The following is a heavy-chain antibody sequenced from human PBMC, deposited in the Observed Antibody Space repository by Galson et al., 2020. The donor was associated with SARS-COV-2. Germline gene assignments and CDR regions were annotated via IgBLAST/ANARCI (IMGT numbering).Heavy chain of an antibody. CDR3: AREKPNFKERIGWRSDAFDI. V-gene: IGHV1-2*02. J-gene: IGHJ3*02. D-gene: IGHD2-15*01. CDR1: GYSFSDYY. Sequence: ASVKVSCKASGYSFSDYYIHWVRQAPGQGLAWMGWINPNSGATNYAQKFQGRVTMTRDTSVSTAYVELSSLRSDDTAIYYCAREKPNFKERIGWRSDAFDIWGQGTTVTVSS. CDR2: INPNSGAT.